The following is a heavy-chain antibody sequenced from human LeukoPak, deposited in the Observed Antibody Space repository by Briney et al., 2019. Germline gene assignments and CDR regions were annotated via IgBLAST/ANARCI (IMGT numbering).Heavy chain of an antibody. V-gene: IGHV3-7*01. D-gene: IGHD3-10*01. Sequence: GGSLRLSCAASGFTFSSYWMSWVRQAPGKGLEWVANIKQDGSERYYVDSVKGRFTISRDNAKNSLYLQMNSLRAEDTAVYYCASDQFGEFLFDYWGQGTLVTVSS. J-gene: IGHJ4*02. CDR1: GFTFSSYW. CDR3: ASDQFGEFLFDY. CDR2: IKQDGSER.